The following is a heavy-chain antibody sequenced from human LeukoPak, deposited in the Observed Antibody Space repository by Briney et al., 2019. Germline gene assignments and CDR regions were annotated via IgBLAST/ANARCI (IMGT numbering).Heavy chain of an antibody. CDR2: ISAYNGNT. Sequence: ASVKVSCKASGYTFTSYAMNWVRQAPGQGLEWMGWISAYNGNTNYAQKLQGRVTMTTDTSTSTAYMELRSLRSDDTAVYYCARVGNIVVVPAAYFDPWGQGTLVTVSS. CDR1: GYTFTSYA. D-gene: IGHD2-2*01. CDR3: ARVGNIVVVPAAYFDP. V-gene: IGHV1-18*01. J-gene: IGHJ5*02.